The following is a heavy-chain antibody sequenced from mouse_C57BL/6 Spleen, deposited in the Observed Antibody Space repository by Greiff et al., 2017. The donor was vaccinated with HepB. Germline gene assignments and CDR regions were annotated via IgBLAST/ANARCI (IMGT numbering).Heavy chain of an antibody. CDR3: ARTYYSTLPHWYFDV. V-gene: IGHV1-52*01. D-gene: IGHD2-5*01. Sequence: VQLQQPGAELVRPGSSVKLSCKASGYTFTSYWMHWVKQRPIQGLEWIGNIDPSDSETHYNQKFKDKATLTVDKSSSTAYKQLSSLTSEDSSVYYCARTYYSTLPHWYFDVWGTGTTVTVSS. J-gene: IGHJ1*03. CDR2: IDPSDSET. CDR1: GYTFTSYW.